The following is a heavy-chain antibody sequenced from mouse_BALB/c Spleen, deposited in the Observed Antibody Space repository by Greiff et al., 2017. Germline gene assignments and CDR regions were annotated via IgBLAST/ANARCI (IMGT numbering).Heavy chain of an antibody. CDR3: ARQGVYYGYGFDY. D-gene: IGHD1-2*01. CDR1: GFAFSSYD. CDR2: ISSGGGST. J-gene: IGHJ2*01. V-gene: IGHV5-12-1*01. Sequence: DVMLVESGGGLVKPGGSLKLSCAASGFAFSSYDMSWVRQTPEKRLEWVAYISSGGGSTYYPDTVKGRFTISRDNAKNTLYLQMSSLKSEDTAMYYCARQGVYYGYGFDYWGQGTTLTVSS.